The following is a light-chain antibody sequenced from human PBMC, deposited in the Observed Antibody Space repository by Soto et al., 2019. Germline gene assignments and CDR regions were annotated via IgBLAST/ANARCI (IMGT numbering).Light chain of an antibody. J-gene: IGLJ1*01. CDR1: SGSVSTSNY. CDR3: VLYVGAVNLDV. V-gene: IGLV8-61*01. CDR2: TTN. Sequence: QAVVTQEPSFSVSPGGTVTLTCGLSSGSVSTSNYPSWYQQTPGQTPRTLIYTTNTRSSGVPDRFSGSILGTKAALTITGAQADDESDYYCVLYVGAVNLDVFGTGTQLTVL.